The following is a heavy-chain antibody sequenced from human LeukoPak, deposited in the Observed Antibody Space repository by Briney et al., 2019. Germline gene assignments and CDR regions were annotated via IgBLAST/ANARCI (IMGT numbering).Heavy chain of an antibody. CDR3: ARGRWLQLDAFDI. D-gene: IGHD5-24*01. Sequence: GESLKISCKGSGYSFTSYWIGWVRQMPGNGLEWMGIIYPGDSDTRYSPSFQGQVTISADRSISTAYLQWSSLKASDTAMYYCARGRWLQLDAFDIWGQGTMVTVSS. J-gene: IGHJ3*02. CDR1: GYSFTSYW. V-gene: IGHV5-51*01. CDR2: IYPGDSDT.